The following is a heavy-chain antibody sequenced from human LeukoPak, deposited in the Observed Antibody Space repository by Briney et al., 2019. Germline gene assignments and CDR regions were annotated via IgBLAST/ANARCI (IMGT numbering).Heavy chain of an antibody. V-gene: IGHV4-59*01. J-gene: IGHJ6*02. CDR3: ARGAVIAAADEYYYGMDV. D-gene: IGHD6-13*01. CDR2: IYYSGST. Sequence: SETLSLTCTVSGGSISSYYWSWIRQPPGKGLQWIGYIYYSGSTNYNPFLKSRVTISVDTSKNQFSLKLSSVTAADTAVYYCARGAVIAAADEYYYGMDVWGQGTTVTVSS. CDR1: GGSISSYY.